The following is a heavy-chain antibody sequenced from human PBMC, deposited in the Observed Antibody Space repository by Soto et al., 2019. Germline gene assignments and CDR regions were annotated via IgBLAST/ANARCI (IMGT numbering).Heavy chain of an antibody. CDR1: GGTFSSYA. D-gene: IGHD5-12*01. CDR2: IIPIFGTA. V-gene: IGHV1-69*13. J-gene: IGHJ6*02. Sequence: ASVKVSCKASGGTFSSYAISWVRQAPGQGLEWMGGIIPIFGTANYAQKFQGRVTITADESTSTAYMELSSLRSEDTAVYYCASDVEMATITYYYYGMDVWGQGTTVTVSS. CDR3: ASDVEMATITYYYYGMDV.